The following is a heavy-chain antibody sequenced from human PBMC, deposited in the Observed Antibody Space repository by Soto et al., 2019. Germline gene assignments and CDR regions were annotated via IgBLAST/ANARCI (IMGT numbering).Heavy chain of an antibody. CDR2: TNSDGTT. J-gene: IGHJ3*02. V-gene: IGHV3-74*01. D-gene: IGHD6-13*01. Sequence: LLVESGGGLVQPGGSLRLSCAASGFTFSSYWMHWVRQAPGKGLVWVSRTNSDGTTSYADSVKGRFTISRDNAKNTLYLQMNSLRAEDTAVYYCVRVGTSSWSDAFDIWGQGTMVTVSS. CDR1: GFTFSSYW. CDR3: VRVGTSSWSDAFDI.